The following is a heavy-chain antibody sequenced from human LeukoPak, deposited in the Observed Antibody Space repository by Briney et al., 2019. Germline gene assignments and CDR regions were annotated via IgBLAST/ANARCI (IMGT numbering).Heavy chain of an antibody. CDR2: ISGSGGST. CDR3: AKSRSGIAAAGTNY. D-gene: IGHD6-13*01. J-gene: IGHJ4*02. Sequence: GGSLRLSCAASGFTFSSYAMSWVRQAPGKGLEWVSVISGSGGSTYYADSVKGRFTISRDNSKNTLYLQMNSLRAEDTAVYYCAKSRSGIAAAGTNYWGQGTLVTVSS. V-gene: IGHV3-23*01. CDR1: GFTFSSYA.